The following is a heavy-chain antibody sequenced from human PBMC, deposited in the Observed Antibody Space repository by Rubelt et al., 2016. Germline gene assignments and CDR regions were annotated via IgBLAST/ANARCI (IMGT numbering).Heavy chain of an antibody. CDR1: GGSISSYY. J-gene: IGHJ4*02. CDR3: ARKGYSYGTDY. Sequence: QVQLQESGPGLVKPSETLSLTCTVSGGSISSYYWSWIRQPPGKGLEWIGYIYYSGSTNYNPSLKSRVTISVDTSKNQFSLKLSSVTAADTAGYYWARKGYSYGTDYWGQGTLVTVSS. D-gene: IGHD5-18*01. V-gene: IGHV4-59*08. CDR2: IYYSGST.